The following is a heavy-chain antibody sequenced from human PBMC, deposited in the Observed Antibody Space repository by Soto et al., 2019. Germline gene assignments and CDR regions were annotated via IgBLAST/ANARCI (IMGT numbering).Heavy chain of an antibody. CDR2: ISSSSSYI. J-gene: IGHJ6*02. V-gene: IGHV3-21*01. CDR3: ARSLIAAPQTGYYYGMDV. Sequence: GGSLRLSCAASGFTFSSYSMNWVRQAPGKGLEWVSSISSSSSYIYYADSVKGRFTISRDNAKNSLYLQMNSLGAEDTAVYYCARSLIAAPQTGYYYGMDVWGQGTTVTVS. CDR1: GFTFSSYS. D-gene: IGHD6-13*01.